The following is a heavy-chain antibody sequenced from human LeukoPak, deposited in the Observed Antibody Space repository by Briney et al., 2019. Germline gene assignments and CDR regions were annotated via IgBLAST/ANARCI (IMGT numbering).Heavy chain of an antibody. CDR2: IYYSGST. V-gene: IGHV4-59*01. Sequence: SETLSLTCTVSGVSISSYYWSWIRQPPGKGLEWIGYIYYSGSTNYNPSLKSRVTISVDTSKNQFSLKLSSVTAADTAVYYCARGMALLWFGEATIGWFDPWGQGTLVTVSS. CDR3: ARGMALLWFGEATIGWFDP. CDR1: GVSISSYY. J-gene: IGHJ5*02. D-gene: IGHD3-10*01.